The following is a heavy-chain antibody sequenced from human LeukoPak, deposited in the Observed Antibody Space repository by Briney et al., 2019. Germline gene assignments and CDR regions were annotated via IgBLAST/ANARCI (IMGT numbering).Heavy chain of an antibody. D-gene: IGHD3-22*01. CDR1: GGFISNYY. V-gene: IGHV4-4*07. Sequence: SETLSLTCTVSGGFISNYYWSWIRQPAGKGLEWIGRIYTSGSTNYNSSLKSRVTMSVDTSKNQFSLKLSSVAAADTAVYYCARVRFFDSSVLTRKRSYYFDYWGQGTLVTVSS. CDR3: ARVRFFDSSVLTRKRSYYFDY. J-gene: IGHJ4*02. CDR2: IYTSGST.